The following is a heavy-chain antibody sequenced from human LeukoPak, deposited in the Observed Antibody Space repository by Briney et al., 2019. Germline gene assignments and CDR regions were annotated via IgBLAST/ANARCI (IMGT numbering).Heavy chain of an antibody. D-gene: IGHD3-3*01. CDR2: IYTSGST. V-gene: IGHV4-61*02. CDR3: ARVGALITIFGVVISGRDY. CDR1: GGSISSGSYY. J-gene: IGHJ4*02. Sequence: SETLSLTCTVSGGSISSGSYYWSWIRQPAGKGLEWIGRIYTSGSTNYNPSLKSRVTISVDTSKSQFSLKLSSVTAADTAVYYCARVGALITIFGVVISGRDYWGQGTLVTVSS.